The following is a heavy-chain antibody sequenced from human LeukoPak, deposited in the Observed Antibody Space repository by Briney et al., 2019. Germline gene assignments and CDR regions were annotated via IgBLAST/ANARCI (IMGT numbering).Heavy chain of an antibody. D-gene: IGHD5-12*01. CDR3: ARDRGSYDSYYFDY. J-gene: IGHJ4*02. CDR1: GFTFSSYS. Sequence: PGGSLRLSCAASGFTFSSYSMNWVRQAPGKGLEWVSSISSSSSSYIYYADSVKGRFTISRDNAKNSLYLQMNSLRAEDTAVYYCARDRGSYDSYYFDYWGQGTPVTVSS. V-gene: IGHV3-21*01. CDR2: ISSSSSSYI.